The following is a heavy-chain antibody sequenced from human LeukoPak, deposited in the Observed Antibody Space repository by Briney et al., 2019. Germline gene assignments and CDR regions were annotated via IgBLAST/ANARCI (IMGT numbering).Heavy chain of an antibody. V-gene: IGHV1-8*01. CDR1: GYTFTSYD. CDR2: MNPNSGYT. Sequence: ASVKVYCKASGYTFTSYDINWVRQATGQGLEWMGCMNPNSGYTGYAQKFQGRVTMTRNISISTAYMELSNLRSEDTAVYYCARVPREIMSIRGQGTMVTVSS. J-gene: IGHJ3*02. D-gene: IGHD1-26*01. CDR3: ARVPREIMSI.